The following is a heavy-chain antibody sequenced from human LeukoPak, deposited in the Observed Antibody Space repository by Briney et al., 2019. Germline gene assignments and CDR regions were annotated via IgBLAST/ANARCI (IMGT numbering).Heavy chain of an antibody. V-gene: IGHV3-53*01. J-gene: IGHJ4*02. D-gene: IGHD1-7*01. CDR3: ARGNWNYPFDY. CDR1: GFTVSSNY. Sequence: GGSLRLSCVASGFTVSSNYMSWVRQAPGKGLEWVSVIYSGASTYYADSVKGRFTISRDNSKNTLYLQMNSLRAEDTAVYYCARGNWNYPFDYWGQGTLVTVSS. CDR2: IYSGAST.